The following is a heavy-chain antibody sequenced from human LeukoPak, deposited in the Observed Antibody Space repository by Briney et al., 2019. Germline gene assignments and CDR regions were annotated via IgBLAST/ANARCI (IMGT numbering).Heavy chain of an antibody. CDR1: GYTFISYA. Sequence: ASVKVSCKASGYTFISYAMNWVRQAPGQGLEWMGGIIPIFGTANYAQKFQGRVTVTADKSSTTVYMELRSLRSDDTAVYYCARDSLVGAVLTDWGQGTLVTVSS. D-gene: IGHD1-26*01. CDR2: IIPIFGTA. J-gene: IGHJ4*02. CDR3: ARDSLVGAVLTD. V-gene: IGHV1-69*06.